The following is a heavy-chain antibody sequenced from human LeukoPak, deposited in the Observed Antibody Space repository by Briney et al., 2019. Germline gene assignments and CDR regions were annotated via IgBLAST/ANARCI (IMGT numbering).Heavy chain of an antibody. CDR1: GYSFPNYW. J-gene: IGHJ5*02. D-gene: IGHD6-13*01. CDR2: IYPDDSDT. Sequence: GESLKISCKGSGYSFPNYWIGWVRQMPGKGLEWMGIIYPDDSDTRYSPSFQGQVTISVDNSINTTYLQWSSLKASDTAMYYCARQGYSNSRYLGWFDPWGQGTLVTVSA. V-gene: IGHV5-51*01. CDR3: ARQGYSNSRYLGWFDP.